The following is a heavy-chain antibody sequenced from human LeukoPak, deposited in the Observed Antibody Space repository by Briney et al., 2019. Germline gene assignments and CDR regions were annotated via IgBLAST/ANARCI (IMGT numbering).Heavy chain of an antibody. CDR2: ISSSSSYI. J-gene: IGHJ4*02. D-gene: IGHD5/OR15-5a*01. V-gene: IGHV3-21*01. CDR1: GFSFSSYS. Sequence: TGGSLRLSCAASGFSFSSYSMNWVRQAPGKGLEWVSFISSSSSYIHYADSVKGRFTISRDNAKNSVYLQMNSLRAEDTAVYYCARGSRLPRAHFDYWGQGTLVTVSS. CDR3: ARGSRLPRAHFDY.